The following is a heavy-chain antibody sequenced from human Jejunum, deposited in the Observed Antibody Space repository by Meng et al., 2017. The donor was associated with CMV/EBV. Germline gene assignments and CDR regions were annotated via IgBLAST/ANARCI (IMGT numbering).Heavy chain of an antibody. CDR1: GFTFSGYN. CDR3: ARGRSLSFFDF. CDR2: ISGGGVPK. J-gene: IGHJ4*02. Sequence: AASGFTFSGYNMNWLRQAPGMGLGWVAYISGGGVPKFYADSVKGRFAISRDNAKNSLFLQLDNVRAEDTAVYYCARGRSLSFFDFWGQGTPVTVSS. D-gene: IGHD1-26*01. V-gene: IGHV3-48*03.